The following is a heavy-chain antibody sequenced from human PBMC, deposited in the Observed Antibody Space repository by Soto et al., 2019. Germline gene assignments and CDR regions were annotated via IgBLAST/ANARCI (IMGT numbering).Heavy chain of an antibody. V-gene: IGHV4-39*02. CDR3: ARDYLVVRGVIITGYYGMDV. CDR2: IYYSGST. CDR1: GGSISSSSYY. D-gene: IGHD3-10*01. J-gene: IGHJ6*02. Sequence: SETLSLTCTVSGGSISSSSYYWGWIRQPPGKGLEWIGSIYYSGSTYYNPSLKSRVTISVDTSKNQFSLKLSSVTAADTAVYYCARDYLVVRGVIITGYYGMDVWGQGTTVTVSS.